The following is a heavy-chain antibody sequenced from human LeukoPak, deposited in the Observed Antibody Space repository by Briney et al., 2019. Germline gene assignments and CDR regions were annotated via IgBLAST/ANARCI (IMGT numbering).Heavy chain of an antibody. V-gene: IGHV2-70*11. CDR2: IDWDDDR. D-gene: IGHD3-10*01. CDR1: GFSLSTSGMC. Sequence: SGPTLVNPTQTLTLTCTFSGFSLSTSGMCVSWIRQPPVKALECLARIDWDDDRHYSTSLKTRLTISKDTSKNQVVLTMTNMDPVATATYYCARMPTYYYGSGSSYIDYWGQGTLVTVSS. J-gene: IGHJ4*02. CDR3: ARMPTYYYGSGSSYIDY.